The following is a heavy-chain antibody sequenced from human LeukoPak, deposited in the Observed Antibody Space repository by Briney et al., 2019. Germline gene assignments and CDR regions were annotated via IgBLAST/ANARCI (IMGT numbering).Heavy chain of an antibody. CDR3: AKERSTIRGWFGEFDY. CDR2: ISASGTDT. J-gene: IGHJ4*02. V-gene: IGHV3-23*01. Sequence: GSLRLSCAASGFTFSSYAMSWVRQAPGKGLQWVSGISASGTDTYYADSVKGRFTISRDNSKNTLYLQVNSLRAEDTAVYYCAKERSTIRGWFGEFDYWGQGTLVTVSS. D-gene: IGHD3-10*01. CDR1: GFTFSSYA.